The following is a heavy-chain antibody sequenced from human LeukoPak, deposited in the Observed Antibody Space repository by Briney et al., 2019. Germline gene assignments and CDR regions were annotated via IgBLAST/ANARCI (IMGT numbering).Heavy chain of an antibody. CDR3: ASDVGYARH. Sequence: SETLSLTCSVSGASISGYYWSWLRQPAGKGLEWIGRLYGSGSTYYNPSLTSRVTMSVDTSKNQFSLKLTSMTAADAAVYYCASDVGYARHWGQGTLVTVSS. V-gene: IGHV4-4*07. J-gene: IGHJ4*02. CDR2: LYGSGST. D-gene: IGHD5-12*01. CDR1: GASISGYY.